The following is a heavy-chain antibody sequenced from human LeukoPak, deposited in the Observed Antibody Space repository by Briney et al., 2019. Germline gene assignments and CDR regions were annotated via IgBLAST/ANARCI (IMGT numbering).Heavy chain of an antibody. D-gene: IGHD3-22*01. CDR1: GYTFTDYD. Sequence: AXVKVSCKPSGYTFTDYDVYWVRQAPGQGLEWMGWTNPISGNTDYAQKFQDRVTMTRSTSISTAYMELSSLTSEDTAVYYCARGRYYDSSGLADYWGQGTLVTVSS. V-gene: IGHV1-8*01. CDR3: ARGRYYDSSGLADY. CDR2: TNPISGNT. J-gene: IGHJ4*02.